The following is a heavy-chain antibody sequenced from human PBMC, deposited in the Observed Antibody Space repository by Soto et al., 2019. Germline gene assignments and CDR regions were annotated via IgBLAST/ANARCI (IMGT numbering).Heavy chain of an antibody. CDR3: GKDLRPYGSGPSDF. CDR1: GFTFRNHA. D-gene: IGHD3-10*01. CDR2: ISASGTGT. V-gene: IGHV3-23*01. J-gene: IGHJ4*01. Sequence: QTGGSLRLSCAASGFTFRNHAMTWARQAPGKELEWVSAISASGTGTYYAASVKGRFTIFRDNSRATVYLQMNNLRAEDTATYYCGKDLRPYGSGPSDFWGQGTLVTVSS.